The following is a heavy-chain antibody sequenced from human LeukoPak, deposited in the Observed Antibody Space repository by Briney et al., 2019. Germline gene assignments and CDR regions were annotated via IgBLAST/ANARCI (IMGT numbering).Heavy chain of an antibody. CDR1: GFDISSSA. Sequence: PGRSLRLSCAASGFDISSSAMHWVRQAPGKGLEWVAVISYDGINEYYVDSVKGRFTISRDNSKNSLYLQMESLTIEDTAVYYCATGRVDYGDYGVVKHWGQGTLVTVSS. D-gene: IGHD4-17*01. J-gene: IGHJ1*01. CDR2: ISYDGINE. CDR3: ATGRVDYGDYGVVKH. V-gene: IGHV3-30*03.